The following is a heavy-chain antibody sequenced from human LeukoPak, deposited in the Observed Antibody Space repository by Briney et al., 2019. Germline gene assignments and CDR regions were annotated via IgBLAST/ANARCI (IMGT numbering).Heavy chain of an antibody. CDR2: IIPIFGTA. J-gene: IGHJ4*02. V-gene: IGHV1-69*05. D-gene: IGHD5-18*01. CDR3: ARVSDTAMAHDY. CDR1: GYTFIGYY. Sequence: SVKVSCKASGYTFIGYYMHWVRQAPGQGLEWMGRIIPIFGTANYAQKFQGRVTITTDESTSTAYMELSSLRSEDTAVYYCARVSDTAMAHDYWGQGTLVTVSS.